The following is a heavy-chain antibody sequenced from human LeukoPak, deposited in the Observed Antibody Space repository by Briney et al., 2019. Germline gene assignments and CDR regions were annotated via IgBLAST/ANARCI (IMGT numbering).Heavy chain of an antibody. V-gene: IGHV4-59*01. D-gene: IGHD3-16*01. CDR3: AGGVGDAKHHDAFDI. J-gene: IGHJ3*02. CDR1: GGSISSYY. Sequence: SETLSLTCTVSGGSISSYYWSWIRQPPGKGLEWIGYIYYSGSTNYNPSLKSRVTISVDTSKNQFSLKLSSVTAADTAVYYCAGGVGDAKHHDAFDISGQGTMVTASS. CDR2: IYYSGST.